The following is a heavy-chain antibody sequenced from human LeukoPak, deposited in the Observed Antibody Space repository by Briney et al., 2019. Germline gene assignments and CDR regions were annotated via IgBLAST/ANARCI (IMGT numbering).Heavy chain of an antibody. J-gene: IGHJ6*03. D-gene: IGHD3-10*01. V-gene: IGHV4-39*01. CDR2: IYYSGST. CDR3: ARLAGVRARGYYYYVDV. Sequence: PSETLSLTCTVSGGSISSSSYYWGWIRQPPGKGLEWIGSIYYSGSTYYNPSLKSRVTISVDTSKNQFSLKLSSVTAADTAVYYCARLAGVRARGYYYYVDVWGKGTTVTISS. CDR1: GGSISSSSYY.